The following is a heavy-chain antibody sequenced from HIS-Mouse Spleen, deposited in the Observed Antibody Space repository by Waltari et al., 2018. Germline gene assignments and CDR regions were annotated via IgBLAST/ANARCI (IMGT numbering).Heavy chain of an antibody. CDR1: GFTFSSYA. D-gene: IGHD4-17*01. J-gene: IGHJ4*02. CDR3: AKTLVRSRDFDY. Sequence: EVQLLESGGGLVQPGGSLRLSCAASGFTFSSYAMRLVRQAPGKGLEWVSAISGSGGSTYYADSVKGRFTISRDNSKNTLYLQMNSLRAEDTAVYYCAKTLVRSRDFDYWGQGTLVTVSS. CDR2: ISGSGGST. V-gene: IGHV3-23*01.